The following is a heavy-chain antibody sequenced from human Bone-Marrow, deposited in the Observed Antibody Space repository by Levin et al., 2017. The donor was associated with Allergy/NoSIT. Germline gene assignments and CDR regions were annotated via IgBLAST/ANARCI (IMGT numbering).Heavy chain of an antibody. V-gene: IGHV4-30-4*01. D-gene: IGHD2/OR15-2a*01. J-gene: IGHJ5*02. Sequence: PSETLSLTCTVSGDSISSGSYYWSWVRQAPGKGLEWIGYMSYSGSTYYNPSLKSRVTISVDTSKNEFSLRLSSVTAADTAVYYCARDGGDFPIRQKIVSGNNWFDPWGHGMSVTVSS. CDR2: MSYSGST. CDR3: ARDGGDFPIRQKIVSGNNWFDP. CDR1: GDSISSGSYY.